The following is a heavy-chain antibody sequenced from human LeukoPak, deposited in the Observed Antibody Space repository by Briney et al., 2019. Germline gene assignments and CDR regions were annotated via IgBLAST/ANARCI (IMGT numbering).Heavy chain of an antibody. CDR3: ARERSSNTWGSFDY. V-gene: IGHV3-48*03. Sequence: PGGSLRLSCAATGLTFSTHEMNWVRQSPGKGLEWVSYISGSAGTIYYADSVKGRFTISRDNAKNSVYLEMDSLRAEDTAVYYCARERSSNTWGSFDYWGQGTLVTVSS. J-gene: IGHJ4*02. CDR1: GLTFSTHE. CDR2: ISGSAGTI. D-gene: IGHD6-13*01.